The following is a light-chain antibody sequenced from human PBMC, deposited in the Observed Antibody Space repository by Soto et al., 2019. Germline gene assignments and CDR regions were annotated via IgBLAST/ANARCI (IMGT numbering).Light chain of an antibody. CDR3: PQYTTWPWT. Sequence: EILLTQSPGTVSLSPGERATLSCWASQSVNSNLAWYQQKLGQAPRVLIYGASTRATGIPARFSGSGSETEFILTISSLQSEDSATYYCPQYTTWPWTFGQRTKADIK. J-gene: IGKJ1*01. V-gene: IGKV3-15*01. CDR1: QSVNSN. CDR2: GAS.